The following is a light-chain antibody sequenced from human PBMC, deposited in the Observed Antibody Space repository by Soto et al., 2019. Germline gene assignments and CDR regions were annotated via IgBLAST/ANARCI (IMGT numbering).Light chain of an antibody. CDR1: QAVNTR. CDR3: HQRQSWPRT. Sequence: EIVLTQSPATLSSSPGDRVTLSCRASQAVNTRLAWYQHKPGQAPRILIYLTSNRAAGIPDRVSGSGSETDFTLTISDVEPEEFAVYDGHQRQSWPRTFGQGTKVDIK. V-gene: IGKV3-11*01. J-gene: IGKJ1*01. CDR2: LTS.